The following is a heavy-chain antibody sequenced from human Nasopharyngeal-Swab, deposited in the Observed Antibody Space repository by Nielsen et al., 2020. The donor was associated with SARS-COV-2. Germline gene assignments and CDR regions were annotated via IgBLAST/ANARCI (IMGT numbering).Heavy chain of an antibody. V-gene: IGHV1-8*01. D-gene: IGHD3-3*01. CDR2: MNPNSGNT. Sequence: ASVKVSCKASGYTFTSYDINWVRQATGQGLEWMGWMNPNSGNTGYAQKFQGRVTMTRNTSISTAYMELSSLRSEDTAVYYCAVWSGYYIRGYYYYYYMDVWGKGTTVTVSS. CDR3: AVWSGYYIRGYYYYYYMDV. J-gene: IGHJ6*03. CDR1: GYTFTSYD.